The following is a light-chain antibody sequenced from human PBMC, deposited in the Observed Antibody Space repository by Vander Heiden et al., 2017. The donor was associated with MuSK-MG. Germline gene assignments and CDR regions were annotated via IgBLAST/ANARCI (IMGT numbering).Light chain of an antibody. Sequence: DIQMTQSPSSLSASVGDRVTITCRASQSISSYLNWYQQKPGKAPKLLIYAASSLQSGVPSRLSGSGSRTDFTLTISSLQPEDFATYYCQQSDSTPGTFGGGTKVEIK. CDR3: QQSDSTPGT. CDR1: QSISSY. J-gene: IGKJ4*01. CDR2: AAS. V-gene: IGKV1-39*01.